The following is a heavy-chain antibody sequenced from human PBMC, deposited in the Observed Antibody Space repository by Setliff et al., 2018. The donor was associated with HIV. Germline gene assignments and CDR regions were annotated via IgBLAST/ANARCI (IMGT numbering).Heavy chain of an antibody. V-gene: IGHV4-39*01. Sequence: SETLSLTCTVYGGSFSSYYWGWIRQPPGKGLEWIGSIYYSGSTYYNPSLKSRVTISVDTSKNQFSLKLSSVTAADTAVYYCARRDSFSDNDAFDIWGQGTMVTVS. J-gene: IGHJ3*02. CDR1: GGSFSSYY. CDR2: IYYSGST. D-gene: IGHD2-21*02. CDR3: ARRDSFSDNDAFDI.